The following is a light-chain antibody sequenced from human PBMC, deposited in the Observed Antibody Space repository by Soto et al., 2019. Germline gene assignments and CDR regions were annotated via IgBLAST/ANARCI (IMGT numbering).Light chain of an antibody. Sequence: DIVMTQSPLSLPVTPGEPASISCRSSQSLLHTNGHSCLDWYLQKPGQSPQLLIHLGSIRASGVPDRFSGSGSGTDFTLKISRVEAEDVGVYYRMQALQAPPTFGGGTKVDIK. CDR3: MQALQAPPT. CDR1: QSLLHTNGHSC. CDR2: LGS. J-gene: IGKJ4*01. V-gene: IGKV2-28*01.